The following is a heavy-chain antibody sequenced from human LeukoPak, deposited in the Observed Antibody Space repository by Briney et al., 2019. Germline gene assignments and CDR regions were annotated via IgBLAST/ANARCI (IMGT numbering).Heavy chain of an antibody. Sequence: PGGSLRLSCAASGFTFSTYAMHWVRQAPGKGLECVSVISSNGGSTYYADSVKGRFTISRDNSKNTLYLQMGSLRAEDMAVYYCAREGTQAAALDYWGQGTLVTVSS. CDR1: GFTFSTYA. CDR2: ISSNGGST. V-gene: IGHV3-64*02. D-gene: IGHD6-13*01. J-gene: IGHJ4*02. CDR3: AREGTQAAALDY.